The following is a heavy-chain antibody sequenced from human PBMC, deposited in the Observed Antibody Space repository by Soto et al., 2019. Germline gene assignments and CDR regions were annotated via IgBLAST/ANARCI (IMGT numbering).Heavy chain of an antibody. D-gene: IGHD4-17*01. CDR3: ARGLSAATVVTCYFDS. Sequence: SETLSLTCTVSGGSISSSVYYWSWIRHHPGNGLEWIGYIYYIGNTYYNPSLKSRLTISVDTSKNQFSLKLNSVTAADTAVYYCARGLSAATVVTCYFDSWGEG. V-gene: IGHV4-31*03. CDR1: GGSISSSVYY. J-gene: IGHJ4*02. CDR2: IYYIGNT.